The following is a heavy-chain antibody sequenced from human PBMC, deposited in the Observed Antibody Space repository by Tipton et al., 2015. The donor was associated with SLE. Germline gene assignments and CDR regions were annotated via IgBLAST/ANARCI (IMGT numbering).Heavy chain of an antibody. J-gene: IGHJ4*02. V-gene: IGHV4-4*09. CDR1: GGSISSYY. Sequence: TLSLTCTVSGGSISSYYWSWIRQHPGKGLEWIGYIYTSGSPNYNPSLKSRVTISVDTSKNQFSLKLSSVTAADTAVYYCARVIAAAAVDYWGQRPRVTVSA. CDR2: IYTSGSP. D-gene: IGHD6-13*01. CDR3: ARVIAAAAVDY.